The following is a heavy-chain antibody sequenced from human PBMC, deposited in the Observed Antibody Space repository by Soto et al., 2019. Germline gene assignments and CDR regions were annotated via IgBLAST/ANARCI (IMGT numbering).Heavy chain of an antibody. CDR3: EREHAGFGDF. CDR1: GYTFTDYY. CDR2: FNPKTGGP. V-gene: IGHV1-2*02. D-gene: IGHD3-16*01. J-gene: IGHJ4*02. Sequence: ASVKVSCKASGYTFTDYYIHWVRHAPGQGLEWLGWFNPKTGGPNYAPKFHGRVTMTRDTSISTTYMELTSLTSDDTAVYYCEREHAGFGDFWGPGTLVTVSS.